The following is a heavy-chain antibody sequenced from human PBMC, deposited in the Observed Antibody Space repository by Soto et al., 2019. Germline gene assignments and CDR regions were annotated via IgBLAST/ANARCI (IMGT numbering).Heavy chain of an antibody. CDR2: IWYDGSKK. Sequence: PGGSLRLSCAASGFTFNNYGMHWFRQAPGKGLERVTIIWYDGSKKYYADSVKGRFTISRDNSKNTLYLQMNSLRVEDTAVYYCAREIYDDYDSSGFDHWGQGTLVTVSS. CDR1: GFTFNNYG. CDR3: AREIYDDYDSSGFDH. D-gene: IGHD3-22*01. J-gene: IGHJ4*02. V-gene: IGHV3-33*01.